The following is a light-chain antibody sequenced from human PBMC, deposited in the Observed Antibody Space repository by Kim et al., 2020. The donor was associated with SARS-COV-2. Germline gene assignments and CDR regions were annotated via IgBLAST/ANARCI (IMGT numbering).Light chain of an antibody. J-gene: IGLJ2*01. Sequence: SSELTQDPAVSVALGQTVRITCQGDSLRSYYATWYQQNPRQAPLLVIFGRNNRPSGIPDRFSGSTSGNTASLTISGAQAEDEADFYCQSRDSGGNVVFGGGTKLTVL. CDR3: QSRDSGGNVV. CDR2: GRN. CDR1: SLRSYY. V-gene: IGLV3-19*01.